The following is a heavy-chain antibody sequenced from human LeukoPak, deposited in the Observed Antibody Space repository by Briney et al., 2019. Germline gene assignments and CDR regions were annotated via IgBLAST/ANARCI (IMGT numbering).Heavy chain of an antibody. Sequence: PGGSLRLSCAASGFTFSSYAMSWVRQAPGKGLEWVSAISGSGGSTYYADSVKGRFTISRDNSKNTLYLQMNSLRAEDTAVYYCAKLTPHSSGWPLDAFDIWGQGTMVTVSS. J-gene: IGHJ3*02. CDR3: AKLTPHSSGWPLDAFDI. D-gene: IGHD6-19*01. CDR2: ISGSGGST. V-gene: IGHV3-23*01. CDR1: GFTFSSYA.